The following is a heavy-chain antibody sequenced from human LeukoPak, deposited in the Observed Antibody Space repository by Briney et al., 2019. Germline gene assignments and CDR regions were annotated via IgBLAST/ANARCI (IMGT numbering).Heavy chain of an antibody. CDR1: GFTFSSYS. J-gene: IGHJ4*02. CDR2: ISSSSSYI. CDR3: AKDPPSSITIFGVVPDY. D-gene: IGHD3-3*01. V-gene: IGHV3-21*04. Sequence: GGSLRLSCAASGFTFSSYSMNWVRQAPGKGLEWVSSISSSSSYIYYADSVKGRFTISRDNAKNTLYLQMNSLRAEDTAVYYCAKDPPSSITIFGVVPDYWGQGTLVTVSS.